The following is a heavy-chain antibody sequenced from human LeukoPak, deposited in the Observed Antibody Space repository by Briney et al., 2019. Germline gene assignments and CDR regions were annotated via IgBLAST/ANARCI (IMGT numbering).Heavy chain of an antibody. CDR1: GFTFSSYA. J-gene: IGHJ4*02. CDR2: ISYDGSNK. V-gene: IGHV3-30-3*01. Sequence: GGSLRLSCAASGFTFSSYAMHWVRQAPGKGLEWVAVISYDGSNKYYADSVKGRFTISRDNSKNTLYLRMNSLRAEDTAVYYCASVRGPTTVGEIAIWGQGTLVTVSS. D-gene: IGHD4-23*01. CDR3: ASVRGPTTVGEIAI.